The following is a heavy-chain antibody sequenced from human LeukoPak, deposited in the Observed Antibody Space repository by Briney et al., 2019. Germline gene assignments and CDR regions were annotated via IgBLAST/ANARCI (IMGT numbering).Heavy chain of an antibody. Sequence: SETLSLTCAVYGGSFSGYYWSWIRQPPGKGLEWIGEINHSGSTNYNPSLKSRVTISVDTSKNQFSLKLSSVTAADTAVYYCARGPYYDFWSPYYMDVWGKGTTVTVSS. J-gene: IGHJ6*03. CDR2: INHSGST. CDR1: GGSFSGYY. CDR3: ARGPYYDFWSPYYMDV. V-gene: IGHV4-34*01. D-gene: IGHD3-3*01.